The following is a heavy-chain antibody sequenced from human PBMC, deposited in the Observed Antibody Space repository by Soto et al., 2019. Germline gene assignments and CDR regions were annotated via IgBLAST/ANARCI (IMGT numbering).Heavy chain of an antibody. CDR2: ISAYNGNT. V-gene: IGHV1-18*01. Sequence: QLVQSGAEVKKPGASVNVSCKASGYTFTSSYISWVRQAPGQGLEWMGWISAYNGNTNYAQKFEGRVSMTTDTPTATAYRGLGSLSPAATAIYSCGGGWGESSLPYLEHGGQATLSPSPQ. D-gene: IGHD3-3*02. CDR3: GGGWGESSLPYLEH. CDR1: GYTFTSSY. J-gene: IGHJ1*01.